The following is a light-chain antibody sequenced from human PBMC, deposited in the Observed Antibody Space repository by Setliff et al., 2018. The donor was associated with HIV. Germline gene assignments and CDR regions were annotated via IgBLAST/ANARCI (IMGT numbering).Light chain of an antibody. Sequence: QSVLTQPASVSGSPGQSITLSCTGTSSDVGAYDFVFWYQHHPGKAPKLIIYEVTNRPSGVSNRFSGSKSGNTASLTISGLQAEDEADYYCSSFTTRSTVVFGSGTKVTVL. J-gene: IGLJ1*01. CDR1: SSDVGAYDF. CDR3: SSFTTRSTVV. CDR2: EVT. V-gene: IGLV2-14*01.